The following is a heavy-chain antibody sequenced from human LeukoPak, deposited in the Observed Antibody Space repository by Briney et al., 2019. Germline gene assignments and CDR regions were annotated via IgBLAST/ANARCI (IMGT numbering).Heavy chain of an antibody. D-gene: IGHD6-13*01. V-gene: IGHV3-23*01. J-gene: IGHJ4*02. Sequence: GGSLRLSCAASGFTFSSYAMSWVRQAPGKGLEWVSAISGSGGSTYYADSVKGRFTISRDNAKNSLYLQMNSLRAEDTAVYYCARVRGYSSSHYWGQGTLVTVSS. CDR1: GFTFSSYA. CDR3: ARVRGYSSSHY. CDR2: ISGSGGST.